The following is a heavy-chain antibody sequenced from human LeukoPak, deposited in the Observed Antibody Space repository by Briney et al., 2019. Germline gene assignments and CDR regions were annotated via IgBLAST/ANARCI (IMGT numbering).Heavy chain of an antibody. CDR3: ARTGARDGYNYYYYYYMDV. CDR2: ISSSGSTI. J-gene: IGHJ6*03. CDR1: GFTFSDYY. D-gene: IGHD5-24*01. Sequence: GGSLRLSCAASGFTFSDYYMSWIRQAPGKGLEWVSYISSSGSTIYYADSVKGRFTISRDNAKNSLYLQMNSLRAEDTAVYYCARTGARDGYNYYYYYYMDVWGKGTTVTVSS. V-gene: IGHV3-11*04.